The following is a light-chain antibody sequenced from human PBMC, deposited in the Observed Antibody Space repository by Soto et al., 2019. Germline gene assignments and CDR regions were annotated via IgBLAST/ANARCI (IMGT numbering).Light chain of an antibody. CDR3: QQYTNFPLT. V-gene: IGKV1-5*01. J-gene: IGKJ4*01. Sequence: DIQMTQSPSTLSASVGDRVTITCRASQSISSWLAWYQQKPGKAPKLLIHEASRLESGVPSRFSGSESGTEFTLTISGLHPEDVATYYCQQYTNFPLTFGGGTRVEIK. CDR2: EAS. CDR1: QSISSW.